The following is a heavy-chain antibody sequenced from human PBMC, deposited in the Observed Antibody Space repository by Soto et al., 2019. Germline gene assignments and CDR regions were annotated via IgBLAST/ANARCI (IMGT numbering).Heavy chain of an antibody. V-gene: IGHV3-15*01. D-gene: IGHD3-3*01. CDR2: IKNKSFGKAT. Sequence: PGGSLRLSCEASGFDFKNFWMTWVRQAPGKGLEWVGRIKNKSFGKATDVAAPVKGRFSVSRDDSKSILYLQMNSLQIEDTAMYYCTTHTYYENSWWGQGTPVTVSS. J-gene: IGHJ4*02. CDR3: TTHTYYENSW. CDR1: GFDFKNFW.